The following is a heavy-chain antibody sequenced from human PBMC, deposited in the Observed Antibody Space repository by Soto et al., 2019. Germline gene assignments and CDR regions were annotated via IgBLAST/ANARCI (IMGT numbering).Heavy chain of an antibody. CDR2: IVVGSGNT. CDR1: GLTVASSA. CDR3: ARHHGPTTSENWFDT. V-gene: IGHV1-58*01. D-gene: IGHD5-12*01. J-gene: IGHJ5*02. Sequence: STQVSCKASGLTVASSAVHCVRQASGQRLEWIGWIVVGSGNTIYAQKFQGRVTMTTDTSTTTAYLELRSLRSDDTAVYYCARHHGPTTSENWFDTCGQGTLVNGSS.